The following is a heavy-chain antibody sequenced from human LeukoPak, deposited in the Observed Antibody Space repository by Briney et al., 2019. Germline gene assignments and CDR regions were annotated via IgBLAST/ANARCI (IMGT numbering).Heavy chain of an antibody. D-gene: IGHD3-10*01. J-gene: IGHJ3*02. CDR2: INPNSGGT. CDR3: AKDPVFDYGSGTDAFDI. CDR1: GYTFTGHY. Sequence: ASVKVSCKASGYTFTGHYMHWVRQAPGQGLEWMGWINPNSGGTNYAQKFQGRVTMTRDTSISTAYMELSRLRSDDTAVYYCAKDPVFDYGSGTDAFDIWGQGTMVTVSS. V-gene: IGHV1-2*02.